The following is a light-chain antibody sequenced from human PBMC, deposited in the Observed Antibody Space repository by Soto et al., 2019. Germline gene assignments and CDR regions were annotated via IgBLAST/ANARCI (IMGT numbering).Light chain of an antibody. V-gene: IGKV1-5*01. CDR2: DAS. CDR3: QQYNSYSYA. Sequence: DIQMTQSTSTLSASVGDRVTITCRASQSISSWLAWYQQKPGKAPKLLIYDASSLESRVPSRFSGSGSGTEFTLTISGLRPDDFATYYCQQYNSYSYAFGQGTKLEIK. J-gene: IGKJ2*01. CDR1: QSISSW.